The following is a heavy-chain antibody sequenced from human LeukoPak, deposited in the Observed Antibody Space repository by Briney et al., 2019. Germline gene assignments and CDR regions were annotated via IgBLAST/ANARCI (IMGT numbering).Heavy chain of an antibody. D-gene: IGHD5-18*01. CDR2: IGTYNGNT. CDR1: GYTFTGYY. Sequence: ASVKVSCKTSGYTFTGYYIDWVRQAPGQGLEWMGWIGTYNGNTNYAQRFQGRVTMTTDTSTTTAYMELRSLKSDDTAVYYCARGSSYGFSMGYWGQGTLVTVSS. V-gene: IGHV1-18*04. J-gene: IGHJ4*02. CDR3: ARGSSYGFSMGY.